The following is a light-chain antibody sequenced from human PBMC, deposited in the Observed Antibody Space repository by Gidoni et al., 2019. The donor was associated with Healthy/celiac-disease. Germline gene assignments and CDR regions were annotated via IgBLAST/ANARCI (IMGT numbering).Light chain of an antibody. Sequence: EIVLTQSPATLSLSPEERATLSCRASQSVRSYLAWYQQKPGQAPRLLIYDASNRATGIPARFSGSGSGTAFILTISSLEPEDFAVYYCQQRSNWPPLTFGGXTKVEIK. V-gene: IGKV3-11*01. J-gene: IGKJ4*01. CDR1: QSVRSY. CDR2: DAS. CDR3: QQRSNWPPLT.